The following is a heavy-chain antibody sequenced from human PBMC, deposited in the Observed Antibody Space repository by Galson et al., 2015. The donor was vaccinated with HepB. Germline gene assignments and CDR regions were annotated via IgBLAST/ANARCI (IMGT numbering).Heavy chain of an antibody. CDR3: AASPTVTHYYYMDV. Sequence: QSGAEVKKPGASVKVSCKASGYTFTNYIIHWVRQAPGQRLEWMGWISTGNGNTKYSQKFRDRVTLTRDTSASTAYMELSSLRSEDTAVYYCAASPTVTHYYYMDVWGKGTTVIVSS. D-gene: IGHD4-17*01. J-gene: IGHJ6*03. CDR1: GYTFTNYI. CDR2: ISTGNGNT. V-gene: IGHV1-3*04.